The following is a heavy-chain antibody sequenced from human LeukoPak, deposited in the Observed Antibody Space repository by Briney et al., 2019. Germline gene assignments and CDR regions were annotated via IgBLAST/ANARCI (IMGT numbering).Heavy chain of an antibody. Sequence: SQTLSLTCAISGDSVSSGSAAWHWIRQSPSRGLEWLGRTYYRSGWANDYAVSVKSRITVNPDTPKNQFSLQLNSVTPADTAMYYCARDQDGVDAFDIWGQGIMVTVSS. V-gene: IGHV6-1*01. D-gene: IGHD4-17*01. CDR1: GDSVSSGSAA. CDR2: TYYRSGWAN. J-gene: IGHJ3*02. CDR3: ARDQDGVDAFDI.